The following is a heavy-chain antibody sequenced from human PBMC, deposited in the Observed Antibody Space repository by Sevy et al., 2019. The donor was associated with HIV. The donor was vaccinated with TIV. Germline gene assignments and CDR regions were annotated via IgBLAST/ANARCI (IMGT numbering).Heavy chain of an antibody. D-gene: IGHD2-2*01. CDR3: AKLIRPCSSTSCTKPEIDP. CDR1: GFTFSSYA. J-gene: IGHJ5*02. V-gene: IGHV3-23*01. Sequence: LSLTCAASGFTFSSYAMSWVRQAPGKGLEWVSAISGSGGSTYYADSVKGRFTISRDNSKNTLYLQMNSLRAEDTAVYYCAKLIRPCSSTSCTKPEIDPWGQGTLVTVSS. CDR2: ISGSGGST.